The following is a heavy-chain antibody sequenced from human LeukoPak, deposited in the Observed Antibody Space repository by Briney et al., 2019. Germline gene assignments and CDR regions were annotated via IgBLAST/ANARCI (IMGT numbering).Heavy chain of an antibody. CDR2: ISSSSSYI. CDR1: GFTFSSYG. CDR3: ARGIVVVPAAPTGYFDY. J-gene: IGHJ4*02. Sequence: TGGSLRLSCAASGFTFSSYGMHWVRQAPGKGLEWVSSISSSSSYIYYADSVKGRFTISRDNAKNSLYLQMNSLRAEDTAVYYCARGIVVVPAAPTGYFDYWGQGTLVTVSS. D-gene: IGHD2-2*01. V-gene: IGHV3-21*01.